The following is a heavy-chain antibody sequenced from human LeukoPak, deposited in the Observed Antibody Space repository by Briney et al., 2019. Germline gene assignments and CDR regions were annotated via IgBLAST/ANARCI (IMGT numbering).Heavy chain of an antibody. J-gene: IGHJ3*01. CDR3: ARDKFDYSGYFDAFDL. CDR2: IKPSGGST. V-gene: IGHV1-46*01. Sequence: ASVKVSCKASGGTFSSYAISWVRQAPGQGLEWMGIIKPSGGSTSYAQKFQGRVSMTRDTSTGTVYMELSSLRSEDTALYYCARDKFDYSGYFDAFDLWGQGTMVTVSS. D-gene: IGHD4-4*01. CDR1: GGTFSSYA.